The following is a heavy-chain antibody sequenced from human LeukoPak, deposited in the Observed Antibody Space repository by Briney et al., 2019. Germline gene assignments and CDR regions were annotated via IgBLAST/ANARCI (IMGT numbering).Heavy chain of an antibody. CDR3: ARGECIAAQCVNDY. D-gene: IGHD6-6*01. CDR1: GGTFSSYA. V-gene: IGHV1-69*05. Sequence: SVKVSCKASGGTFSSYAISWVRQAPGQGLEWMGGIIPIFGTANYAQRFQGRVTITTDESTSTAYMELSSLRSEDTAVYYCARGECIAAQCVNDYWGQGTLVTVSS. CDR2: IIPIFGTA. J-gene: IGHJ4*02.